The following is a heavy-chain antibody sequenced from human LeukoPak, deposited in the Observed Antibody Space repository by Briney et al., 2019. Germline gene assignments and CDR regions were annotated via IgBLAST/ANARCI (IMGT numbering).Heavy chain of an antibody. CDR1: GGSITNYY. CDR2: IYYSGST. Sequence: PSETLSLTCTVSGGSITNYYWTWIRQPPGKGLEWIGYIYYSGSTNHNPSLKSRVTISVDTSKNQFSLKLSSVTAADTAVYYCARKHSSTWYYDYWGQGTLVTVSS. J-gene: IGHJ4*02. V-gene: IGHV4-59*01. CDR3: ARKHSSTWYYDY. D-gene: IGHD6-13*01.